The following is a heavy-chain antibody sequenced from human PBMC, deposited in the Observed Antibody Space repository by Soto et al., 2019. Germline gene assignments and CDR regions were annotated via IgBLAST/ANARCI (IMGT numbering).Heavy chain of an antibody. CDR1: GGTFTRYS. Sequence: QVHLVQSGAEVRKPGSSVKVSCTASGGTFTRYSISWVRQAPGQGLEWVGGIVPIFGTTNYAQRFQGRVQITADESTRTASMELSSLSSDDTAVYYCARPAEGAYSSDHHYYYALDVWGQGTSVTVTS. CDR2: IVPIFGTT. CDR3: ARPAEGAYSSDHHYYYALDV. J-gene: IGHJ6*02. D-gene: IGHD1-26*01. V-gene: IGHV1-69*01.